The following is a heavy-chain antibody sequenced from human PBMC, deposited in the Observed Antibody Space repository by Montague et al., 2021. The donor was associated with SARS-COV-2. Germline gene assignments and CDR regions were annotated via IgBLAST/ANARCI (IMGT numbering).Heavy chain of an antibody. J-gene: IGHJ6*02. V-gene: IGHV4-59*01. Sequence: SETLSLTCAVHGGSFSDYYWSWIRQPPGKGLEWIGYIYYSGSTNYNPSLKSRVTISVDTSKNQFSLKLSSVTAADTAVYYCARDGVLRYFDWLGDRYGMDVWGQGTTVTVSS. CDR1: GGSFSDYY. D-gene: IGHD3-9*01. CDR3: ARDGVLRYFDWLGDRYGMDV. CDR2: IYYSGST.